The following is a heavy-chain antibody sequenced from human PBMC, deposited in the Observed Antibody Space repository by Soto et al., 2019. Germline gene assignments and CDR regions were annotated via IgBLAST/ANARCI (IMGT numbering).Heavy chain of an antibody. CDR2: ISAYNGNT. Sequence: EASVKVSCKASGYTFTSYGISWVRQAPGQGLEWMGWISAYNGNTNYAQKLQGRVTMTTDTSTSTAYMELRSLRSDDTAVYYCARVADTYYYDSSGYFLEDFDYWGQGTLVTVSS. D-gene: IGHD3-22*01. J-gene: IGHJ4*02. V-gene: IGHV1-18*01. CDR3: ARVADTYYYDSSGYFLEDFDY. CDR1: GYTFTSYG.